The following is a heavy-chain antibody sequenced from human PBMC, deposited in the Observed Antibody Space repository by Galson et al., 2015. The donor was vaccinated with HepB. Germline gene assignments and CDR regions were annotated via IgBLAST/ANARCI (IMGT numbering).Heavy chain of an antibody. CDR1: GGTFSSYA. CDR3: AREKLRYFDFGSPSAFDI. J-gene: IGHJ3*02. CDR2: IIPILGIA. D-gene: IGHD3-9*01. V-gene: IGHV1-69*04. Sequence: SVKVSCKASGGTFSSYAISWVRQAPGQGLEWMGRIIPILGIANYAQKFQGRVTITADKSTSTAYMELSSLRSEDTAVYYCAREKLRYFDFGSPSAFDIWGQGTMVTVSS.